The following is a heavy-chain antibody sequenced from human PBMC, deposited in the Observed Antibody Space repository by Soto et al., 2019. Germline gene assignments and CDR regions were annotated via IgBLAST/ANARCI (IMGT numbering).Heavy chain of an antibody. Sequence: EVQLVESGGGLVQPGGSLELSCAASGFTFSASAMHWVRQASGKGLEWVGRIRSNGRTAYAASMQGRFTISRDDSKTTAYLQLNSLKTDDTAVYYCARLDCSVGSCYPYYFEHWGQGALVTVSA. J-gene: IGHJ4*02. V-gene: IGHV3-73*02. CDR2: IRSNGRT. CDR1: GFTFSASA. D-gene: IGHD2-15*01. CDR3: ARLDCSVGSCYPYYFEH.